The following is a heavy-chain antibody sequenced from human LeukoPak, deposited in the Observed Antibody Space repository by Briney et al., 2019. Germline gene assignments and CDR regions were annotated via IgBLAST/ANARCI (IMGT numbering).Heavy chain of an antibody. D-gene: IGHD2/OR15-2a*01. J-gene: IGHJ3*02. V-gene: IGHV4-34*01. Sequence: SETLSLTCAVYGGSFSGYYWSWIRQPPGKGLEWIGEINHSGSTNYNPSLKSRVTISVDTSKNQFPLKLSSVTAADTAVYYCARGGDFGAFDIWGQGTMVTVSS. CDR2: INHSGST. CDR1: GGSFSGYY. CDR3: ARGGDFGAFDI.